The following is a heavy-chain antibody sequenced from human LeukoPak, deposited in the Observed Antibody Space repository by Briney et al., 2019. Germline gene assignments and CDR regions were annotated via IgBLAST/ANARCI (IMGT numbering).Heavy chain of an antibody. V-gene: IGHV1-2*02. CDR3: ASSPYYYDSSGYYYHLTGFDY. CDR2: INPNSGGT. CDR1: GYTFTGYY. D-gene: IGHD3-22*01. J-gene: IGHJ4*02. Sequence: ASVKVSCKASGYTFTGYYMHWVRQAPGQGLEWMGWINPNSGGTNYAQKFQGRVTMTRDTSISTAYMELSRLRSDDTAVYYCASSPYYYDSSGYYYHLTGFDYWGQGTLATVSS.